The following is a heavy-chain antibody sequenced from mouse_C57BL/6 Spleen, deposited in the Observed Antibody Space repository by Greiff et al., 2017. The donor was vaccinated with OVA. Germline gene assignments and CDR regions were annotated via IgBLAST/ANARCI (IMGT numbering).Heavy chain of an antibody. Sequence: VKLQQPGAELVKPGASVKMSCKASGYTFTSYWITWVKQRPGQGLEWIGDIYPGSGSTNYNEKFKSKATLTVDTSSSTAYMQLSSLTSEDSAVYYCARYYGSGGYFDVWGTGTTVTVSS. CDR2: IYPGSGST. D-gene: IGHD1-1*01. J-gene: IGHJ1*03. CDR1: GYTFTSYW. V-gene: IGHV1-55*01. CDR3: ARYYGSGGYFDV.